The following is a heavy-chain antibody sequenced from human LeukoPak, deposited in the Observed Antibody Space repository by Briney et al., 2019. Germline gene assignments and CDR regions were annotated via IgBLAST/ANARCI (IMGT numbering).Heavy chain of an antibody. J-gene: IGHJ3*01. Sequence: GGSLRLSCAASGFTFRTYGMHWVRQAPGKGLEWVTFIRYDGSDKYYADSVRGRFTISRDNSKSTLFLQMNSLRFDDTAVYYCAKRADYYDSSRAFSDAFVLWGQGTMVTVSS. D-gene: IGHD3-16*01. CDR2: IRYDGSDK. V-gene: IGHV3-30*02. CDR3: AKRADYYDSSRAFSDAFVL. CDR1: GFTFRTYG.